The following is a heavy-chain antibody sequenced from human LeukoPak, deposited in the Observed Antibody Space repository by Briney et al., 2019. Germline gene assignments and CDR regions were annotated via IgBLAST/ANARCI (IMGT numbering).Heavy chain of an antibody. CDR3: AKKRVQLECFDY. D-gene: IGHD1-1*01. Sequence: PGGSLRLSCAASGFTFSSYVMHWVRQAPGKGLEWVAVISDDGINKYYADSVKGRFTISRDNSKSALFLQLNSLRAEDTAVYYCAKKRVQLECFDYWGQGTLVTVSS. CDR2: ISDDGINK. J-gene: IGHJ4*02. CDR1: GFTFSSYV. V-gene: IGHV3-30-3*02.